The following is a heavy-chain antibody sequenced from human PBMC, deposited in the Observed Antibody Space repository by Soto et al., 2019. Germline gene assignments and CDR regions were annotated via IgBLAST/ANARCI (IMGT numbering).Heavy chain of an antibody. CDR3: AKDLAGTATGDSFDI. D-gene: IGHD1-7*01. CDR1: GFTFSTYA. CDR2: VTNSGSNT. J-gene: IGHJ3*02. Sequence: EVQLLESGGGLLQPGGSLRLSCAASGFTFSTYAMTWVRQAPGKGLEWVSSVTNSGSNTYHADSVKGRFTIARDNSKNMLFLQMNSLRDEDTALYYCAKDLAGTATGDSFDIWGQGTMVTVCS. V-gene: IGHV3-23*01.